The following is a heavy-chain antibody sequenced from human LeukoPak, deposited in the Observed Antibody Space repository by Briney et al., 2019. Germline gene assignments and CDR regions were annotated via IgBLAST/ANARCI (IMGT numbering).Heavy chain of an antibody. CDR1: GYTFTGYY. V-gene: IGHV1-2*02. D-gene: IGHD1-7*01. J-gene: IGHJ5*02. CDR3: ARPWVISSYNWNFDWFDP. CDR2: INPNSGGT. Sequence: ASVTVSCTASGYTFTGYYMHWVRPAPGQGLEWMGWINPNSGGTNYAQKFQGRVTMTRDTSISTAYMELSRLRSDDTAVYYCARPWVISSYNWNFDWFDPWGQGTLVTVSS.